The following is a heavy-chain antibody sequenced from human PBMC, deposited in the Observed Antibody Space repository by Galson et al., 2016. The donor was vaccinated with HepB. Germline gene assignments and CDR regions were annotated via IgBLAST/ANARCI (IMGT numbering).Heavy chain of an antibody. CDR3: AKVSLYGDSLDWYFVL. V-gene: IGHV3-9*01. Sequence: SLRLSCAVSGFTFDEYGMHWVRQAPGKGLEWVSGISWNSGSIGYADSVKGRFTISRDNAKNSLYLQMNSLRAEDTAFYYCAKVSLYGDSLDWYFVLWGRGTLATVSS. CDR1: GFTFDEYG. D-gene: IGHD4-17*01. CDR2: ISWNSGSI. J-gene: IGHJ2*01.